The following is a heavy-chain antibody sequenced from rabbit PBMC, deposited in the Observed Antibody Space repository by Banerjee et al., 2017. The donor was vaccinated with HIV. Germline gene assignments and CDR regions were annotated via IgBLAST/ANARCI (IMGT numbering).Heavy chain of an antibody. V-gene: IGHV1S45*01. J-gene: IGHJ4*01. CDR2: IYADSSGST. D-gene: IGHD4-1*01. Sequence: QEQLVEYGGDLVQPEGSLTLTCKASGLDFSSRYWICWVRQAPGKGLEWIACIYADSSGSTQYANWAKGRFTISKISSTTVTLQMTSLTAADTATYFCARDLAGVIGWNFGLWGPGTLVTVS. CDR3: ARDLAGVIGWNFGL. CDR1: GLDFSSRYW.